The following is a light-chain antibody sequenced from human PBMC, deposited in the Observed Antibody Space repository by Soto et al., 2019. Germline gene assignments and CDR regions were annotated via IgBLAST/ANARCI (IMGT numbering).Light chain of an antibody. CDR1: QSISSW. CDR2: KAS. V-gene: IGKV1-5*03. Sequence: DIQMTQSPSTLSASVGDRVTITCRASQSISSWLAWYQQKPGKAPKLLIYKASSLESGVPSRFSGSGSGTEFTLTISSLQPDDFATYYCQQYNSAPLTFGGGTNVEIK. CDR3: QQYNSAPLT. J-gene: IGKJ4*01.